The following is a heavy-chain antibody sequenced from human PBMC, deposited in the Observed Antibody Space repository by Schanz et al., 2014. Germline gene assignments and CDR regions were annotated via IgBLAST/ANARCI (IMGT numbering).Heavy chain of an antibody. CDR3: AKNQYDDVDLSSFYFDF. Sequence: EVHLVESGGGLVQPGGSLRLSCAASGITFSSHSFNWVRQAPGKGLEWISYITYNGGTTYYADSVKGRFTISRDNSKNTLYLQMNSLRAEDTAVYYCAKNQYDDVDLSSFYFDFWGQGTLVTVSS. D-gene: IGHD3-10*02. CDR2: ITYNGGTT. J-gene: IGHJ4*02. CDR1: GITFSSHS. V-gene: IGHV3-23*04.